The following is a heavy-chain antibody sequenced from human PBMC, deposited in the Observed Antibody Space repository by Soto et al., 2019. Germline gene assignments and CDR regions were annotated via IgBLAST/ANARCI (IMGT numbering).Heavy chain of an antibody. CDR1: GFTFSSYS. D-gene: IGHD6-13*01. CDR2: ISSSSSTI. V-gene: IGHV3-48*02. J-gene: IGHJ6*02. Sequence: GGSLRLSCAASGFTFSSYSMNWVRQAPGKGLEWVSYISSSSSTIYYADPVKGRFTISRDNAKNSLYLQMNSLRDEDTAVYYCARAGLAAARFGMDVWGQGTTVTVSS. CDR3: ARAGLAAARFGMDV.